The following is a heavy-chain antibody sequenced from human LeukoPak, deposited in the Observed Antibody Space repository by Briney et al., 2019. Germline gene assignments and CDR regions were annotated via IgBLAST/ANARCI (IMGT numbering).Heavy chain of an antibody. CDR3: ARDRSNRDNWNDWGWFDP. CDR1: GGSIRNYY. V-gene: IGHV4-4*07. D-gene: IGHD1-20*01. Sequence: SETLSLTCTVSGGSIRNYYWSWIRQPAGKGLEWIGRIYTSGSTNYNPSLKSRVTMSVDTSKNQFSLKMSSVTAADTAVYYCARDRSNRDNWNDWGWFDPWGQGTLVTVSS. J-gene: IGHJ5*02. CDR2: IYTSGST.